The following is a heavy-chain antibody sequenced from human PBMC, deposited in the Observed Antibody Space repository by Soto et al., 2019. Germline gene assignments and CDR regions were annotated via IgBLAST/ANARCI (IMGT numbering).Heavy chain of an antibody. D-gene: IGHD2-15*01. CDR3: ARDQGDIVVVVAATKNAFDI. CDR2: ISSSSSYI. V-gene: IGHV3-21*01. Sequence: PGWSLRLSCAASGFTFSSYSMNWFRQAPGKGLEWVSSISSSSSYIYYADSVKGRFTISRDNAKNSLYLQMNSLRAEDTAVYYCARDQGDIVVVVAATKNAFDIWGQGTMVTV. CDR1: GFTFSSYS. J-gene: IGHJ3*02.